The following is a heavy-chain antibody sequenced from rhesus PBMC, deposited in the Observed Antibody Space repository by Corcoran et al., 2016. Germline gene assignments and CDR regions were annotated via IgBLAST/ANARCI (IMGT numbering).Heavy chain of an antibody. V-gene: IGHV3-183*01. CDR2: IIYTGKTK. Sequence: EVQLVESGGGLVKPGASLRLSCAASGYTFGYFGMHLVRQATGKGLGWVSFIIYTGKTKYYADAVKGRFTISRDNAKNSLSLQMNSLRAEDTAVYYCARRGSSYSSGWFDYFDYWGQGVLVTVSS. CDR1: GYTFGYFG. CDR3: ARRGSSYSSGWFDYFDY. J-gene: IGHJ4*01. D-gene: IGHD6-31*01.